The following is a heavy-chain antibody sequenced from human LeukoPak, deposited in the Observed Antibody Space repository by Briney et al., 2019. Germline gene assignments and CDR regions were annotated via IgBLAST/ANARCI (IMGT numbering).Heavy chain of an antibody. D-gene: IGHD2-8*01. CDR1: GFTFSSYA. Sequence: GGSLRVSCAASGFTFSSYAMSWVRQAPGKGLEWVSAVSGTGLTTYYADSVKGRFIVSRDNSKNTVYLQMNSLRGEDAAVYYCAKELMGFDYWGQGTLVTVSS. V-gene: IGHV3-23*01. CDR2: VSGTGLTT. CDR3: AKELMGFDY. J-gene: IGHJ4*02.